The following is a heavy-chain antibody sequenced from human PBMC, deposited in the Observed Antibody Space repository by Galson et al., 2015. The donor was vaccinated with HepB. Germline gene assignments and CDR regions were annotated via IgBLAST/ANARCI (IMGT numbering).Heavy chain of an antibody. V-gene: IGHV1-18*04. D-gene: IGHD2-15*01. Sequence: SVKVSCKASGYTFTTYGISWVRQAPGQGLEWMGWISAYNGNTNYAQKLQGRVTMTTDTSTSTAYMELRSLRSDDTAVYYCARDPYCSGGSCAPAEYFQYWGQGTLVTVSP. J-gene: IGHJ1*01. CDR3: ARDPYCSGGSCAPAEYFQY. CDR2: ISAYNGNT. CDR1: GYTFTTYG.